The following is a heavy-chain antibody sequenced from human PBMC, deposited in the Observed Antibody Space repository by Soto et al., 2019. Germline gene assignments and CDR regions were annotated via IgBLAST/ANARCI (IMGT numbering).Heavy chain of an antibody. D-gene: IGHD1-26*01. J-gene: IGHJ6*03. CDR3: ATSLSTRGYYMDA. CDR1: GFSFSIYW. V-gene: IGHV3-74*01. CDR2: IITDGSST. Sequence: EVQLVECGGGLVQPGGSLILSCAASGFSFSIYWMHWVRQAPGKGLVWVSRIITDGSSTSYADSVKGRFTISRDNAKNTLYLQMNSLRAEDTAVYYCATSLSTRGYYMDAWGKGTTVTVSS.